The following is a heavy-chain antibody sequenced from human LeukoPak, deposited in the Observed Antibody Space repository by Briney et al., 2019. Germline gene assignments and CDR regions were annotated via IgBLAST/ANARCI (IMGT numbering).Heavy chain of an antibody. Sequence: PSETLSLTCTVSGGSISSGGYYWSWIRQHPGKGLEWIGYIYYSGSTYYNPSLKSRVTISVDTSKNQLSLKLSSVTAADTAVYYCARAEVAATPFDPWGQGTLVTVSS. CDR1: GGSISSGGYY. D-gene: IGHD2-15*01. J-gene: IGHJ5*02. CDR3: ARAEVAATPFDP. V-gene: IGHV4-31*03. CDR2: IYYSGST.